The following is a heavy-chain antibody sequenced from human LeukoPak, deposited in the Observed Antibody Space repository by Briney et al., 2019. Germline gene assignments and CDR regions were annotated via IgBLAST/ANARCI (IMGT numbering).Heavy chain of an antibody. D-gene: IGHD6-13*01. V-gene: IGHV4-39*07. CDR3: ARDRAAAGHYYYYYMDV. J-gene: IGHJ6*03. Sequence: SETLSLTCTVSGGSISSSSYYWGWIRQPPGQGLEWIGSIYYSGSTYYNPSLKSRVTISVDTAKKQFSLKLSSVTAADTAVYYCARDRAAAGHYYYYYMDVWGKGTTVTISS. CDR1: GGSISSSSYY. CDR2: IYYSGST.